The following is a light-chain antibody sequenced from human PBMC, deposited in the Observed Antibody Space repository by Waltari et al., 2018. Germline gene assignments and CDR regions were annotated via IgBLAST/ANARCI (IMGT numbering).Light chain of an antibody. CDR1: QSVSSD. Sequence: EILMTQSPAPLSVSPGERATLSCRASQSVSSDLAWYQQKPGQPPRLLIYGASTRATGVPDRISGSGSGTDFTLTISSLQSEDVAIYYCQQYNNWPPLTFGGGTKVEIK. J-gene: IGKJ4*01. V-gene: IGKV3-15*01. CDR2: GAS. CDR3: QQYNNWPPLT.